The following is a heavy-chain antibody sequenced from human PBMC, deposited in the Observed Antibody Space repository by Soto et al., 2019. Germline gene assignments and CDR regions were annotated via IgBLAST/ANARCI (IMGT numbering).Heavy chain of an antibody. J-gene: IGHJ5*02. CDR2: ISGSGGST. D-gene: IGHD3-22*01. CDR1: GFTFSSYA. Sequence: GGSLRLSCAASGFTFSSYAMSWVRQAPGKGLEWVSAISGSGGSTYYADSVKGRFTISRDNSKNTLYLQMNSLRAEDTAVYYCAKDPGLTYYYDSSDPWGQGTLVTVSS. V-gene: IGHV3-23*01. CDR3: AKDPGLTYYYDSSDP.